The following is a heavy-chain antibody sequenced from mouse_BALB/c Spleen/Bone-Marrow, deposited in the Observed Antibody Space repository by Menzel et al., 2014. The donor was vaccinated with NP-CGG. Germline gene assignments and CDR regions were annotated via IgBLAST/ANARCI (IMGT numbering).Heavy chain of an antibody. CDR3: ARSPY. CDR1: GYTFNSYW. Sequence: VMLVESGAELMKPGASVKISCKATGYTFNSYWIEWVKQRPGHGLEWIGEILPGSGITNYNEKFKVKATFNADTSSNTAYMQLSSLTSEDSAVYYCARSPYWGQGTLVTVSA. J-gene: IGHJ3*01. CDR2: ILPGSGIT. V-gene: IGHV1-9*01.